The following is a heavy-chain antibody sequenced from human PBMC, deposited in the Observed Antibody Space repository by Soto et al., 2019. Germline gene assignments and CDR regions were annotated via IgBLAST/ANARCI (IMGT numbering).Heavy chain of an antibody. CDR2: IAPMFGKA. V-gene: IGHV1-69*01. D-gene: IGHD3-3*01. J-gene: IGHJ4*02. Sequence: QVQLVQSGAEVKRPGSSVKVACKASGGTFSNYAINWVRQAPGHGLEWMGDIAPMFGKANYAQKFQGRVTITADESTSTAYMELSGLTSADTALYYCAREVQVHTPVFAQWGQGTLVTVSS. CDR3: AREVQVHTPVFAQ. CDR1: GGTFSNYA.